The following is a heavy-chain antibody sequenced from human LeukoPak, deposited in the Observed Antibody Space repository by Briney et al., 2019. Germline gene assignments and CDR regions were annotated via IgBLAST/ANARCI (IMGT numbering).Heavy chain of an antibody. CDR1: GVTLSSYA. CDR3: ARDGVSAGHWYFDL. V-gene: IGHV3-33*08. J-gene: IGHJ2*01. D-gene: IGHD6-13*01. CDR2: IWYDGSNK. Sequence: GGSLRLSCAASGVTLSSYAMSWARQAPGKGLEWVAIIWYDGSNKYYIDSVKGRFTISRDNSKNTLYLQMDTLRAEDTAMYYCARDGVSAGHWYFDLWGRGTLVTVSS.